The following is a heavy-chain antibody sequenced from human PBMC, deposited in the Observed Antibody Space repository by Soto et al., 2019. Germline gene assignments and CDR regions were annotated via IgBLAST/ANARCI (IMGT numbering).Heavy chain of an antibody. D-gene: IGHD2-15*01. Sequence: KASETLSLTRNVSGGSISSGGHYWGWIRQHPGKGLEWIGYIYFSGSTYYNPSLKSRLSISVDTSKNRFSLKLNSVTAADTAVYYWARVAVTASPGIFDYWGQGTLVTVSS. CDR2: IYFSGST. V-gene: IGHV4-31*02. J-gene: IGHJ4*02. CDR3: ARVAVTASPGIFDY. CDR1: GGSISSGGHY.